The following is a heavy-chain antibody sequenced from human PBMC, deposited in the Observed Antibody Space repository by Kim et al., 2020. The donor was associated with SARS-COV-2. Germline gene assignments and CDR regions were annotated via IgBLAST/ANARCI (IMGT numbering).Heavy chain of an antibody. D-gene: IGHD5-12*01. J-gene: IGHJ6*02. CDR1: GYTFTGYY. V-gene: IGHV1-2*02. CDR3: ARDLRRMATIYYYYGMDV. CDR2: INPNSGGT. Sequence: ASVKVSCKASGYTFTGYYMHWVRQAPGQGLEWMGWINPNSGGTNYAQKFQGRVTMTRDTSISTAYMELSRLRSDDTAVYYCARDLRRMATIYYYYGMDVWGQGTTVTVSS.